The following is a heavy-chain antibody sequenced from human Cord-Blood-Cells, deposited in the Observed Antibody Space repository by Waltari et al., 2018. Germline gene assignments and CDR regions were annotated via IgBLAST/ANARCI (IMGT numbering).Heavy chain of an antibody. CDR2: IWYDGSNK. CDR3: ARADPLGVGICFDY. CDR1: GFTFSSYG. J-gene: IGHJ4*02. D-gene: IGHD2-21*01. V-gene: IGHV3-33*01. Sequence: QVQLVESGGGVVQPGRSLRLSCAASGFTFSSYGMHWVRQAPGKGLEWVAVIWYDGSNKYYADSVKGRFTISRDKSKNTLYLQMNSLRAEDTAVYYCARADPLGVGICFDYWGQGTLVTVSS.